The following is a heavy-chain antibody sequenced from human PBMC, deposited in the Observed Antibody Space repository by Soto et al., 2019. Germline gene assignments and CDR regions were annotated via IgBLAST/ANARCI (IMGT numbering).Heavy chain of an antibody. CDR3: ASRGSDVWGSYRGYYFDY. CDR1: GFTFSSYG. CDR2: IWYDGSNK. D-gene: IGHD3-16*02. J-gene: IGHJ4*02. Sequence: GGSLRLSCAASGFTFSSYGMHWVRQAPGKGLEWVAVIWYDGSNKYYADSVKGRFTISRDNSKNTLYLQMNSLRAEDTAVYYCASRGSDVWGSYRGYYFDYWGQGTLVTVSS. V-gene: IGHV3-33*01.